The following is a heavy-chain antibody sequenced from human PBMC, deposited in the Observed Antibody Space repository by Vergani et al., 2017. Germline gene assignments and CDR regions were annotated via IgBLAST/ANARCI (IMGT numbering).Heavy chain of an antibody. CDR1: GGSISSYY. D-gene: IGHD2-15*01. CDR3: ARGATRYYDYYMDG. CDR2: IYYSGST. Sequence: QVQLQESGPGLVKPSETLSLTCTVSGGSISSYYWSWIRQPPGKGLEWIGYIYYSGSTNYNTSLKSRVTISVDTSKNQFSLKLSSVTAADTAVYYCARGATRYYDYYMDGWGKGTTVTVSS. V-gene: IGHV4-59*01. J-gene: IGHJ6*03.